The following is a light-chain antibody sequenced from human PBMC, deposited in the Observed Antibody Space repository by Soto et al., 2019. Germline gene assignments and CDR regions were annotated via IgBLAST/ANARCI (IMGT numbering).Light chain of an antibody. Sequence: SVLTQPPSVSAAPGQKVIISCSGSSSNIENNFVSWYQQLPGTAPKLLIFDNNKRPSGIPDRFSGSKSGTSATLGITGLQTGDEADYYCVAWDTSLTTTGLFDGGTKLTVL. CDR1: SSNIENNF. CDR3: VAWDTSLTTTGL. V-gene: IGLV1-51*01. CDR2: DNN. J-gene: IGLJ2*01.